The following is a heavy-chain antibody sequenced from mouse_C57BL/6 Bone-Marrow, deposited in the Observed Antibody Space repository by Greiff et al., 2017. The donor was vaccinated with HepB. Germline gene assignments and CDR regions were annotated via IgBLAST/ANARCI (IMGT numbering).Heavy chain of an antibody. J-gene: IGHJ1*03. V-gene: IGHV5-16*01. CDR2: INYDGSST. CDR3: ARDRGYYYGSSYVWYFDV. D-gene: IGHD1-1*01. Sequence: EVKLVESEGGLVQPGSSMKLSCTASGFTFSDYYVAWVRQVPEKGLEWVANINYDGSSTYYLDSLKSRFIISRDNAKNILYLQMSSLKSEDTATYYCARDRGYYYGSSYVWYFDVWGTGTTVTVSS. CDR1: GFTFSDYY.